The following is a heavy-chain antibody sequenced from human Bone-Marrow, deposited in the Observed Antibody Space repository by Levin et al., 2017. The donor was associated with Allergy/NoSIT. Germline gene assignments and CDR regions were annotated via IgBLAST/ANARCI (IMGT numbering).Heavy chain of an antibody. D-gene: IGHD2/OR15-2a*01. Sequence: GSLRLSCTVSGGSISIYYWAWIRQPPGKGLEWIGHIYYNGDTKYNPSLRGRVTSSVDASKNQFSLKLISVSAADTAVYFCARHGVGPRRYCNSGGCMAPVDSWGQGTLVTVSS. V-gene: IGHV4-59*08. CDR1: GGSISIYY. CDR2: IYYNGDT. CDR3: ARHGVGPRRYCNSGGCMAPVDS. J-gene: IGHJ4*02.